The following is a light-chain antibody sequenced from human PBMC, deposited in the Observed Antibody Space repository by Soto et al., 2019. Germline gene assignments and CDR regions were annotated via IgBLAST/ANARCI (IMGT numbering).Light chain of an antibody. CDR2: GAS. CDR1: QSVSSNY. Sequence: DIVLTQSPGTLSLSPGERATLSCRASQSVSSNYLAWYQQKHGQAPRLLIYGASSRATGIPDRFSGSGSGTDFILTISRLEPEDFAVYYCQQYASTPSGTFGQGTKV. J-gene: IGKJ1*01. V-gene: IGKV3-20*01. CDR3: QQYASTPSGT.